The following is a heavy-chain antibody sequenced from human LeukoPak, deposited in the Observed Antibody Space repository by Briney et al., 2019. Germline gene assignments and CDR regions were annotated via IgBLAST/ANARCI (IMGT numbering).Heavy chain of an antibody. CDR1: GGSISSYY. V-gene: IGHV4-59*08. D-gene: IGHD3-10*01. Sequence: SETLSLTCTVSGGSISSYYWSWIRQPPGKGLEWIGYIYYSGSTNYNPSLKSRVTISVDTSKNQFSLNLTSVTAADTAVYYCARHGSGSVAAPSYWGQGALVTVSS. CDR3: ARHGSGSVAAPSY. J-gene: IGHJ4*02. CDR2: IYYSGST.